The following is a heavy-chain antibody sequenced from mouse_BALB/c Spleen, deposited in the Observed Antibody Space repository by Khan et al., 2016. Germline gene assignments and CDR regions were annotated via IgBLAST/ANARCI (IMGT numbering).Heavy chain of an antibody. CDR3: ARGAS. J-gene: IGHJ3*01. CDR1: GYTFSRHW. V-gene: IGHV1-9*01. CDR2: ILPGTDST. Sequence: QVQLKQSGAELMKPGASVKISCKASGYTFSRHWIEWIKERPGHGLEWIGEILPGTDSTNYNDKFKGKAAFTAESSSSTAYIQLNSLTSEDSAVYYCARGASWGQGTLVTVSA.